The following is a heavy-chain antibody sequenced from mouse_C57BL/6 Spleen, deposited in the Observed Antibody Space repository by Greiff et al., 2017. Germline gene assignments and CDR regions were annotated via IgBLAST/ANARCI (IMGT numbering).Heavy chain of an antibody. J-gene: IGHJ4*01. CDR3: TRRVYYDYDVGAMDY. D-gene: IGHD2-4*01. Sequence: EVKLVESGGGLVQPGGSMKLSCAASGFTFSDAWMDWVRQSPEKGLEWVAEIRNKANNHATYYAESVKGRFTISRDDSKSSDYLKMNSLRAEDTGIYYCTRRVYYDYDVGAMDYWGQGTSVTVSA. CDR1: GFTFSDAW. CDR2: IRNKANNHAT. V-gene: IGHV6-6*01.